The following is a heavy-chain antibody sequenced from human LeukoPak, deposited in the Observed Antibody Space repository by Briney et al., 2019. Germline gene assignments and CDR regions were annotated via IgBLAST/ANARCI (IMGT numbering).Heavy chain of an antibody. CDR3: ANQVTGSWYDYFDY. Sequence: GGSLRLSCAASGFTVSSNYMSWVRQAPGKGLEWVSDISGSGGNTYYADSVKGRFTISRDNSKNTLYLQLSSLRAEDTAVYYCANQVTGSWYDYFDYWGQGTLVTVSS. D-gene: IGHD6-13*01. V-gene: IGHV3-23*01. CDR1: GFTVSSNY. CDR2: ISGSGGNT. J-gene: IGHJ4*02.